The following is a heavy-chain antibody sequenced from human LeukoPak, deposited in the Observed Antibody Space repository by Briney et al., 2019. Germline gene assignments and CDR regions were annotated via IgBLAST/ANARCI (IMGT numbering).Heavy chain of an antibody. V-gene: IGHV1-2*02. D-gene: IGHD3-22*01. J-gene: IGHJ4*02. Sequence: GASVKVSCNASGYTFTGYYMHWVRQAPGQGLEWRGWINPNSGGTNYAQKFQGRVTMTRDTSISTAYMELSRLRSDDTAVYYCAREFEYYYDSSGYYYVWGQGTLVTVSS. CDR1: GYTFTGYY. CDR3: AREFEYYYDSSGYYYV. CDR2: INPNSGGT.